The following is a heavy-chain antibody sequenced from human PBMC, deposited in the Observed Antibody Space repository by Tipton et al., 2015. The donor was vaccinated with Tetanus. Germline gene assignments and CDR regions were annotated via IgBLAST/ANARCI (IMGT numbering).Heavy chain of an antibody. CDR1: GGTFSNYA. V-gene: IGHV1-69*01. J-gene: IGHJ6*02. CDR2: IIPIFGTA. D-gene: IGHD2-2*01. CDR3: ARKWDIVAVSAANYYGLDV. Sequence: QLVQSGAEVKKPGSSVKVSCKASGGTFSNYAINWVRQAPGQGLEWMGGIIPIFGTAKYAQKFQGRVTITADESTSTAYMELSSLRAEDTAVYYCARKWDIVAVSAANYYGLDVWGQGTTVTVSS.